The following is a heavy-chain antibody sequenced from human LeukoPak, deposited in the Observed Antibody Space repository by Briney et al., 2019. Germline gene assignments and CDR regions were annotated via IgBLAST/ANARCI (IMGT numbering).Heavy chain of an antibody. CDR3: ASGDGYNDPFDY. V-gene: IGHV1-2*02. J-gene: IGHJ4*02. Sequence: ASVKVSCKASGYTFTGYYMHWVRQTPGQGLEWMGWINPNSGGTDYAQMFQGRVTMTRDTSISTAYMELSRLRSDDTAVYYCASGDGYNDPFDYWGQGTLVTVSS. CDR2: INPNSGGT. D-gene: IGHD5-24*01. CDR1: GYTFTGYY.